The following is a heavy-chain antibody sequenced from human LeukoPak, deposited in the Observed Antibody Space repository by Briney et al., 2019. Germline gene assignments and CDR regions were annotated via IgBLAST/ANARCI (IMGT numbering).Heavy chain of an antibody. D-gene: IGHD3-3*01. Sequence: PGGSLRLSCAASGFTFDDYAMHLVRQAPGKGLEWVSLISGDGNNTYYSDSVKGRFTISRDNSKNSLYLQMNSLRTEDTALYYCARTLLRSLNWFDPWGQGTLVTVSS. CDR2: ISGDGNNT. CDR1: GFTFDDYA. CDR3: ARTLLRSLNWFDP. J-gene: IGHJ5*02. V-gene: IGHV3-43*02.